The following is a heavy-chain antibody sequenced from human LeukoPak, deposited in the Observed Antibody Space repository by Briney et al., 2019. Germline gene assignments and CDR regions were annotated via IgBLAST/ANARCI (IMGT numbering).Heavy chain of an antibody. D-gene: IGHD2-21*02. CDR2: IYSGGST. J-gene: IGHJ4*02. V-gene: IGHV3-53*01. Sequence: GGSLRLSCAASGVTVSSNYMSWVRQAPGKGLEWVSVIYSGGSTYYADSVKGRFTISRDNSKNTLYLQMNSLRAEDTAVYYCAKDRGGYCGGDCSFDYWGQGTLVTVSS. CDR1: GVTVSSNY. CDR3: AKDRGGYCGGDCSFDY.